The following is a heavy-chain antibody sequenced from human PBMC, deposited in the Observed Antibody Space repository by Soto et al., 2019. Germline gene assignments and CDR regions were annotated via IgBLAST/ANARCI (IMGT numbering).Heavy chain of an antibody. J-gene: IGHJ4*02. CDR3: ARRDSHGFFRYFDN. V-gene: IGHV1-69*06. CDR1: GGMFSSYP. Sequence: QVQLVQSGAEVKRPGSSVKVSCKASGGMFSSYPISWVRQAPGQGLEWMGGTNGNLGTGNYAQKFRGRLTITTDISTTTAYMGLSSLTSEDTAVYYCARRDSHGFFRYFDNWGQGTLVTVSS. D-gene: IGHD3-10*01. CDR2: TNGNLGTG.